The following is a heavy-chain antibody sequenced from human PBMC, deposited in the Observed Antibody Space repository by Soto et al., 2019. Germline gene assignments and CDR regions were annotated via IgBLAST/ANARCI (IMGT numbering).Heavy chain of an antibody. J-gene: IGHJ4*02. D-gene: IGHD6-25*01. CDR1: GFTFSTYA. CDR2: ISGNSDTT. V-gene: IGHV3-23*01. Sequence: GGSLRLSCTGAGFTFSTYAMSWVRQPPGKGLECVSSISGNSDTTAYTDSVKGRFAISRDNSKNTLYLQMNSLRAEDTAVYYCTGGPSTDILSGFDHWGQGTQVTVSS. CDR3: TGGPSTDILSGFDH.